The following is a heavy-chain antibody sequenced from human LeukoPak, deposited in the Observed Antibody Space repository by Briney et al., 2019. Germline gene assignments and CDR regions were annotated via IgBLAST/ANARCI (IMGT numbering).Heavy chain of an antibody. CDR3: ARDVDITMIVVVITSACDI. J-gene: IGHJ3*02. Sequence: ASVKVSCKASGYTFTSYAISWVRQAPGQGLEWMGWISAYNGNTNYAQKLQGRFTMTTDTSTSTAYMEVRSLRSDDTGVYYCARDVDITMIVVVITSACDIWGRGTRVTVSS. D-gene: IGHD3-22*01. CDR1: GYTFTSYA. CDR2: ISAYNGNT. V-gene: IGHV1-18*01.